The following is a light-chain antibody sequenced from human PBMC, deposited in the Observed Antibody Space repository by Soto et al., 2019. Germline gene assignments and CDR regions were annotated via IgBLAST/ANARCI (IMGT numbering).Light chain of an antibody. CDR1: QSVGSS. J-gene: IGKJ2*01. CDR2: DVS. Sequence: EIVLTQSPATLSLSPGERASLSCRASQSVGSSLAWYQHKPGQAPRLLIYDVSNRATGIPARFSGSGSGTDFTLTISSLEPEDFAFYYCQQYGSSPNTFGQGTKLEIK. V-gene: IGKV3-11*01. CDR3: QQYGSSPNT.